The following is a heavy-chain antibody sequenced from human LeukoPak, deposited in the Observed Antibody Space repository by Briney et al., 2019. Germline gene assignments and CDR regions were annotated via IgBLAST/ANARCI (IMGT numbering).Heavy chain of an antibody. J-gene: IGHJ4*02. Sequence: PGRSLRLSCAASGFTFSGYAMHRVRQAPGKGLEWVAVISYDGSNKYYADSVKGRFTISRDNSKNTLYLQMNSLRAEDTAVYYCAREWRGYSYGYYFDYWGQGTLVTVSS. CDR1: GFTFSGYA. V-gene: IGHV3-30-3*01. CDR2: ISYDGSNK. CDR3: AREWRGYSYGYYFDY. D-gene: IGHD5-18*01.